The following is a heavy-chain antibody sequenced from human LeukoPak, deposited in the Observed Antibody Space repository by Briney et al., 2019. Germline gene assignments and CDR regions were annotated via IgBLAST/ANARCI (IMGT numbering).Heavy chain of an antibody. CDR3: ARLGITMVRGVSYYYYYYMDV. J-gene: IGHJ6*03. D-gene: IGHD3-10*01. CDR1: GGSFSGYY. CDR2: INHSGST. V-gene: IGHV4-34*01. Sequence: SETLSLTCAVYGGSFSGYYWSWIRQPPGKGLEWIGEINHSGSTNYNPSLKSRVTISVDTSKNQFSLKLSSVTAADTAVYYCARLGITMVRGVSYYYYYYMDVWGKGTTVTISS.